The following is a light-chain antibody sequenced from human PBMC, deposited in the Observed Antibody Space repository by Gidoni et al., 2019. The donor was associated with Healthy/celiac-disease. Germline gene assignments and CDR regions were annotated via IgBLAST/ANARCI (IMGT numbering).Light chain of an antibody. CDR3: CSYAGSSTCV. J-gene: IGLJ1*01. CDR2: EVS. CDR1: SSDVGSYNL. V-gene: IGLV2-23*02. Sequence: QSALTQPASVSGSPGPSITISCTGTSSDVGSYNLVSWYQQHPGKAPKLMIYEVSKRPSGVSNRFSGSKSGNTASLTISGLQAEDEADYYCCSYAGSSTCVFGTGTKVTV.